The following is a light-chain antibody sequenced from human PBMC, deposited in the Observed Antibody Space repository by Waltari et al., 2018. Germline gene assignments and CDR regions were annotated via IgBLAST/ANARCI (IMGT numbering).Light chain of an antibody. Sequence: EVVLTQSPATLSLSPGDTATLSCRASQRVYTVLAWYPQTPGQPPRLLIYEGKYRATGIPARFSGSGSGTDFTLTISSLEPADFALYFCQHRHNWPPEFTFGGGTKVEI. V-gene: IGKV3-11*01. J-gene: IGKJ4*01. CDR1: QRVYTV. CDR2: EGK. CDR3: QHRHNWPPEFT.